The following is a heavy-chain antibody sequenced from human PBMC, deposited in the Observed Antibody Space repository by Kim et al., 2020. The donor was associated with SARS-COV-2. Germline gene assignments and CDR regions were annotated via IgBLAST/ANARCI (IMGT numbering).Heavy chain of an antibody. CDR1: GYTFTSYG. CDR3: ARDRGGYSYGYEWFDP. CDR2: ISAYNGNT. J-gene: IGHJ5*02. Sequence: ASVKVSCKASGYTFTSYGISWVRQAPGQGLEWMGWISAYNGNTNYAQKLQGRVTMTTDTSTSTAYMELRSLRSDDTAVYYCARDRGGYSYGYEWFDPWGQGTLVTVSS. V-gene: IGHV1-18*01. D-gene: IGHD5-18*01.